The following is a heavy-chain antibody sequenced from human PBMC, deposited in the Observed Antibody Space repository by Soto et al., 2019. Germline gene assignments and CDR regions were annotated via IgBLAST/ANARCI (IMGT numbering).Heavy chain of an antibody. J-gene: IGHJ6*02. V-gene: IGHV1-18*01. D-gene: IGHD6-13*01. Sequence: ASVQVSSKASGCTFTSSGICWVGQAPGQRGEWMGWISAYNGNTNYAQKLQGRVTMTTDTSTSTAYMELRSLRSDDTAVYYCASGRGAAASPYYYYGMDVWGQGTTVTVSS. CDR3: ASGRGAAASPYYYYGMDV. CDR1: GCTFTSSG. CDR2: ISAYNGNT.